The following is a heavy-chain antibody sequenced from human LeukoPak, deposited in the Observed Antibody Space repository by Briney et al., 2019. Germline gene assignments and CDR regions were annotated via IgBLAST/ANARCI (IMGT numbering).Heavy chain of an antibody. CDR2: ISGSGGST. Sequence: GGSLRLSCAASGFTFSSYAMSWVRQAPGKGLERVSAISGSGGSTYYADSVKGRFTISRDNSKNTLYLQMNSLRAEDTAVYYCAKASYVPYYYDSSGYFAYWGQGTLVTVSS. D-gene: IGHD3-22*01. J-gene: IGHJ4*02. V-gene: IGHV3-23*01. CDR3: AKASYVPYYYDSSGYFAY. CDR1: GFTFSSYA.